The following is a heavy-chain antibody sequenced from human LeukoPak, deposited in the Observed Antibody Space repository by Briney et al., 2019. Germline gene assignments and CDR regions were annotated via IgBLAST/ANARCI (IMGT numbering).Heavy chain of an antibody. Sequence: AGRSLRLSCAASGFTFDDYAMHWVRQAPGKGLEWVSGISWNSGSIGYADSVKGRFTISRDNAKNSLYLQMNSLRAEDTALYYCAKAHSLRYFDWLSPFDYWGQGTLVTVSS. CDR1: GFTFDDYA. D-gene: IGHD3-9*01. J-gene: IGHJ4*02. CDR3: AKAHSLRYFDWLSPFDY. CDR2: ISWNSGSI. V-gene: IGHV3-9*01.